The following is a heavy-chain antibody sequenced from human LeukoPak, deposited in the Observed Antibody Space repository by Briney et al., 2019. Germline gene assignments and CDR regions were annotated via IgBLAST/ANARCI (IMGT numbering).Heavy chain of an antibody. J-gene: IGHJ4*02. Sequence: PGGSLRLSCAASGSTFSNAWMSWVRQAPGKGLEWIGRIKSTTDGGTTVYAAPVKDRFTISRDDSKNTLYLQMNSLKTEDTAVYYCTTAPAAYTFDSWGQGTLVTVSS. D-gene: IGHD3-16*01. CDR2: IKSTTDGGTT. CDR1: GSTFSNAW. V-gene: IGHV3-15*01. CDR3: TTAPAAYTFDS.